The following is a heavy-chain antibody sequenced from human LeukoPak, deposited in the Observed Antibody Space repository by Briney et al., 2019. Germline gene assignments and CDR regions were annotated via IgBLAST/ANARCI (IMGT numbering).Heavy chain of an antibody. CDR2: IIPIFGTA. Sequence: SVKVSCKASGGTFSSYAISWVRQAPGQGLEWMGGIIPIFGTANYAQKFQGRVTITADESTSTAYMELSSLRSEDTAVYYCARSYSSGWSPQYYFDYWGQGTLVTVSS. D-gene: IGHD6-19*01. CDR3: ARSYSSGWSPQYYFDY. CDR1: GGTFSSYA. V-gene: IGHV1-69*13. J-gene: IGHJ4*02.